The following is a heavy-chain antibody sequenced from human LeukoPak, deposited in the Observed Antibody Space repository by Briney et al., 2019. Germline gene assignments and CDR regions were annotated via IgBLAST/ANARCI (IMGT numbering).Heavy chain of an antibody. CDR2: ISYDGSNK. CDR1: GFTFSSYA. CDR3: AREGTYYYYMDV. V-gene: IGHV3-30*04. J-gene: IGHJ6*03. Sequence: GRSLRLSCAASGFTFSSYAMHWVRQAPGKGLEWVAVISYDGSNKYYADSVKGRFTISRDNSKNTLYLQMNSLRAEDTAVYYCAREGTYYYYMDVWGKGTTVTVS. D-gene: IGHD1-1*01.